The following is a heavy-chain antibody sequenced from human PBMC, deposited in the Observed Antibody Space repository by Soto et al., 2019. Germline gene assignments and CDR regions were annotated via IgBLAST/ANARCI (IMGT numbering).Heavy chain of an antibody. V-gene: IGHV5-10-1*01. CDR3: ARLNKNLEVLEWLFPYYYYGMDV. CDR2: IDPSDSQT. CDR1: GYSFAGYW. D-gene: IGHD3-3*01. J-gene: IGHJ6*02. Sequence: GESLKISCKGSGYSFAGYWITWVRQKPGKGLEWMGRIDPSDSQTYYSPSFRGHVTISVTKSTTTVFMQWSSLRASDTAMYYCARLNKNLEVLEWLFPYYYYGMDVWGQGTTVTVSS.